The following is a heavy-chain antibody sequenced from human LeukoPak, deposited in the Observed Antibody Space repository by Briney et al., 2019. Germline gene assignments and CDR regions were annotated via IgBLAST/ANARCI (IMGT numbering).Heavy chain of an antibody. CDR2: INPNSGGT. D-gene: IGHD3-3*01. CDR1: GYTFTGYY. V-gene: IGHV1-2*06. Sequence: ASVKVSCKASGYTFTGYYMHWVRQAPGQGLEWMGRINPNSGGTNYAQKFQGRVTMTRDTSISTAYMGLSRLRSDDTAVYYCARTYYDFWSGYYYRGYYGMDVWGQGTTVTVSS. CDR3: ARTYYDFWSGYYYRGYYGMDV. J-gene: IGHJ6*02.